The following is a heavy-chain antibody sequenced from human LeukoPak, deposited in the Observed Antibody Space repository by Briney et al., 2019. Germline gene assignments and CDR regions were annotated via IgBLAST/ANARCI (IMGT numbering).Heavy chain of an antibody. J-gene: IGHJ4*02. CDR3: ARFSCGYPFDY. Sequence: GGSLRLSCAASGFTVSSNYMSWVRQAPGKGLEWVSVIYSGGSTYYADSVKGRFTISRDDSKNTLYLQMNSLRAEDTAVYYCARFSCGYPFDYWGQGTLVTVSS. CDR2: IYSGGST. CDR1: GFTVSSNY. D-gene: IGHD5-18*01. V-gene: IGHV3-66*01.